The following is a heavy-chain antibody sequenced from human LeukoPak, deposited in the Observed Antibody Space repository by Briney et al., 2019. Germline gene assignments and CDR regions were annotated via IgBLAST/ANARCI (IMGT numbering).Heavy chain of an antibody. V-gene: IGHV3-23*01. CDR1: GFTFSSYA. CDR2: ISESAGSI. CDR3: AKAKFGPMRGMDV. J-gene: IGHJ6*02. D-gene: IGHD3-16*01. Sequence: GGSLRLSCAASGFTFSSYAMSWVRQTPGKGLEWVSTISESAGSIYYADSVKGRSTISRDNSKYTLSLQMNSLRAEDTAVYYCAKAKFGPMRGMDVWGQGPTVTVSS.